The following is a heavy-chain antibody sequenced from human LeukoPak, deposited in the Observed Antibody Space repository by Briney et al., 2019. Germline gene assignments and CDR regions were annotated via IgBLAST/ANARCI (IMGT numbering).Heavy chain of an antibody. CDR3: ARDRIAVNAFDI. V-gene: IGHV3-21*01. D-gene: IGHD6-19*01. CDR2: ISSSSSYI. Sequence: GGSLRLSCAASGFTFSSYSMNWVRQAPGKGLEWVSSISSSSSYIYYADSVKGRFTTSRDNAKNSLYLQMNSLRAEDTAVYYCARDRIAVNAFDIWGQGTMVTVSS. CDR1: GFTFSSYS. J-gene: IGHJ3*02.